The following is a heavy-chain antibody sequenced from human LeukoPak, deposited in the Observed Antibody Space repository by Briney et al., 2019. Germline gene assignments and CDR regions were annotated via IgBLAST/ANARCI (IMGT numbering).Heavy chain of an antibody. J-gene: IGHJ3*02. V-gene: IGHV1-8*01. CDR2: MNPNSGNT. CDR1: GYTFTSYD. D-gene: IGHD4-17*01. CDR3: ARGQPTVTRVDDAFDI. Sequence: ASVKVSCKASGYTFTSYDINWVRQAPGQGLEWMGWMNPNSGNTGYAQKFQGRVTMTRNTSISTAYMELSSLRSEDTAVYYCARGQPTVTRVDDAFDIWGQGTMVTVSS.